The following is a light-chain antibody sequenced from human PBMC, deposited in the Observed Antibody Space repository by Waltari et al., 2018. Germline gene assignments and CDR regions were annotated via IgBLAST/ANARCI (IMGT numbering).Light chain of an antibody. CDR2: KAS. Sequence: DIQMTQSPSTLSASVGDRVTITCRASQSISSWLAWYQLKPGKAPKLLIYKASGLESGVPSRFSGSGSGTEFTLTISSLQPDDFATYYCQQYNSYSRTFGHGTKVEIK. J-gene: IGKJ1*01. CDR1: QSISSW. V-gene: IGKV1-5*03. CDR3: QQYNSYSRT.